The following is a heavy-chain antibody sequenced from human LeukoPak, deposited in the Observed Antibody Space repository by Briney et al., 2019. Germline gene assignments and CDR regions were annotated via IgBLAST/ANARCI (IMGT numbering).Heavy chain of an antibody. V-gene: IGHV1-69*04. Sequence: ASVKLSCKASGGTFSSYAISWVRQAPGQGLEWMGSIITSLGIANYAQKFQGRVTITADKSTNTAYMELSSLRSEDTAVYYCAGVIWDSTGWSQHFDYWGQGTLVTVSS. CDR1: GGTFSSYA. CDR2: IITSLGIA. J-gene: IGHJ4*02. D-gene: IGHD6-19*01. CDR3: AGVIWDSTGWSQHFDY.